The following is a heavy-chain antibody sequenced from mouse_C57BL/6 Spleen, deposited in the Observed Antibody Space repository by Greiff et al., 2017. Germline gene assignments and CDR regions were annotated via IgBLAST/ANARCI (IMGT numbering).Heavy chain of an antibody. D-gene: IGHD1-2*01. V-gene: IGHV1-82*01. CDR2: IYPGDGDT. Sequence: QVQLQQSGPELVKPGASVKISCKASGYAFSSSWMNWVKPRPGKGLEWIGRIYPGDGDTNYNGKFKGKATLTADKSSSTAYMQLSSLTSEDSAVYFCARGDGDWGQGTTLTVSS. CDR3: ARGDGD. CDR1: GYAFSSSW. J-gene: IGHJ2*01.